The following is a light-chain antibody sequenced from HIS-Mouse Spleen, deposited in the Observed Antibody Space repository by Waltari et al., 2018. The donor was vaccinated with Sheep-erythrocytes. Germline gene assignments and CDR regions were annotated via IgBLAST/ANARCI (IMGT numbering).Light chain of an antibody. CDR3: CSYAGSYNHV. J-gene: IGLJ1*01. CDR1: SSDVGGYTY. CDR2: DVS. V-gene: IGLV2-11*01. Sequence: QSALTQPRSVSGSPGQSVTISCTGTSSDVGGYTYVPWYQQNPGKAPKLMIYDVSKRPSGVPDRFSGSKSGNTASLTISGLQAEDEADYYCCSYAGSYNHVFATGTKVTVL.